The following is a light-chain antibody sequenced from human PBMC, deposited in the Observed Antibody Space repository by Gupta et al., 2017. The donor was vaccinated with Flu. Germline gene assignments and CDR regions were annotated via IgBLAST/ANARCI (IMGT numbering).Light chain of an antibody. J-gene: IGLJ2*01. V-gene: IGLV1-44*01. Sequence: RVTISCSGSSSTIGNDGVNWYQHLPGPAPKLLMYSHNQRPSGVPDRFSGSRSGTSASLAISGLQSEDEADYYCAAWDDNLNGLVFGGGTKLTVL. CDR1: SSTIGNDG. CDR2: SHN. CDR3: AAWDDNLNGLV.